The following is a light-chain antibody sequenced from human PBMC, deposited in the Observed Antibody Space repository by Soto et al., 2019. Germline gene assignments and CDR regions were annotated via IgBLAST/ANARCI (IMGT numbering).Light chain of an antibody. CDR2: GAS. CDR3: HQYGSSRT. J-gene: IGKJ1*01. CDR1: QSVSSSH. Sequence: EIVLTQSPGTLSLSPGERATLSCRASQSVSSSHLAWYQQKPGQAPRLLIYGASSRATGIPDRFSGSGSGTDFTLTINRLEPEDFAVYYCHQYGSSRTLGQGTKVDIK. V-gene: IGKV3-20*01.